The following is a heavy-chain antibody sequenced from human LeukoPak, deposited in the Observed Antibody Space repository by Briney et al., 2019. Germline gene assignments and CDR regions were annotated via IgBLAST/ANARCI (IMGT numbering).Heavy chain of an antibody. D-gene: IGHD5/OR15-5a*01. CDR1: GFTFSSYW. Sequence: GGSLRLSCAASGFTFSSYWMHWVRQAPGKGLVWVSRINTDGSTTSYADSVKGRFTISRDNAKNTLYLQLDNLRAEDRAVYYCVRVSNSDFAYWGQGTLVTVSS. J-gene: IGHJ4*02. CDR3: VRVSNSDFAY. V-gene: IGHV3-74*01. CDR2: INTDGSTT.